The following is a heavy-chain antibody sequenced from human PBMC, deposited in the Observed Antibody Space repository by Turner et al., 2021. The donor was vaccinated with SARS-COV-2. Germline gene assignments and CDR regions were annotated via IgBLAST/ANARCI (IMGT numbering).Heavy chain of an antibody. V-gene: IGHV3-33*01. CDR3: ARDKGEGSSGWLIPSGSYYFDY. J-gene: IGHJ4*02. D-gene: IGHD6-19*01. CDR1: GFSVSSYG. CDR2: IWYDGSNK. Sequence: QVQLVESGGGVVQPGRSLRLSCAASGFSVSSYGMHWVRQAPGKGLEWVAVIWYDGSNKYYADSVKGRFTISRDNSKNTLYLQMNSLRAEDTAVYYCARDKGEGSSGWLIPSGSYYFDYWGQGTLVTVSS.